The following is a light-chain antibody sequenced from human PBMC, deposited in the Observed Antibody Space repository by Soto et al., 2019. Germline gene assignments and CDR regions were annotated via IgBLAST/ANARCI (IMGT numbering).Light chain of an antibody. J-gene: IGKJ1*01. Sequence: DIQITQSPSTLSASVRDRVPITCRASQSISSWLAWYQQKPGKAPKLLIYDASSLESGVPSRFSGSGSGTEFTLTISSLQPDDFATYYCQQYKSYWTFGQGTKVDI. CDR1: QSISSW. V-gene: IGKV1-5*01. CDR2: DAS. CDR3: QQYKSYWT.